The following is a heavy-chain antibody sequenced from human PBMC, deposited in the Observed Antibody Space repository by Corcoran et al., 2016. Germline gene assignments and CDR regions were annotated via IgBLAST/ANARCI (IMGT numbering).Heavy chain of an antibody. V-gene: IGHV1-3*01. CDR3: ALAYVYGSNEYRIRSWFDP. CDR2: SNAGNGNT. D-gene: IGHD3-22*01. Sequence: QVQLVQSGAEVKKPGASVKVSCKASGYTFTSYAMHWVRQAPGQRLEWMGWSNAGNGNTKYSQKFQGRVTIIRDTSASTAYMALSSPRAEDTAVYYCALAYVYGSNEYRIRSWFDPWGQGNLVTVSS. CDR1: GYTFTSYA. J-gene: IGHJ5*01.